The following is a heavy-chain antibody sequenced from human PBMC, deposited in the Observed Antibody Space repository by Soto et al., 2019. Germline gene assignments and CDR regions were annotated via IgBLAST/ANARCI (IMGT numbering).Heavy chain of an antibody. CDR3: ARDSAMDYGDPGYAFDI. D-gene: IGHD4-17*01. V-gene: IGHV3-21*01. CDR1: GFTFSSYS. Sequence: GGSLRLSCAASGFTFSSYSMNWVRQAPGKWLEWVSSISSSSSYIYYADSVKGRFTISRDNAKNSLYLQMNSLRAEDTAVYYCARDSAMDYGDPGYAFDIWGQGXMFT. CDR2: ISSSSSYI. J-gene: IGHJ3*02.